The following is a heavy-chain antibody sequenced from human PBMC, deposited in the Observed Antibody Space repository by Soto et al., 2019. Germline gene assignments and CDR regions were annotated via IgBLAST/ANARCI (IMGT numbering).Heavy chain of an antibody. J-gene: IGHJ4*02. CDR1: GDSVSSPYY. Sequence: QVQLQESGPGLVKPSGTLSLTCAVSGDSVSSPYYWCWVRQPPGKGLEWIGEVFHTGTTSYNPSLRSRGTRSMDKSNNQFSLDLRSVTAADPAVYYCARSAGWYAVHSWGPGTLVIVSS. CDR3: ARSAGWYAVHS. V-gene: IGHV4-4*02. D-gene: IGHD6-19*01. CDR2: VFHTGTT.